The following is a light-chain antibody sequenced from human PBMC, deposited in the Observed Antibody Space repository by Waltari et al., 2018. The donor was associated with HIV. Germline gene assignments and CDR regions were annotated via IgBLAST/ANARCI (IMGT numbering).Light chain of an antibody. CDR1: QSVTNNY. CDR3: QQYDTSPPYT. V-gene: IGKV3-20*01. CDR2: GAT. Sequence: SPGTLSLSPGGRATLSCSASQSVTNNYLAWFQHKPGQAPRLLIYGATSRATGIPDRFSGGGSGTDFTLTISRVQPEDFAVYYCQQYDTSPPYTFGRGTKLDIK. J-gene: IGKJ2*01.